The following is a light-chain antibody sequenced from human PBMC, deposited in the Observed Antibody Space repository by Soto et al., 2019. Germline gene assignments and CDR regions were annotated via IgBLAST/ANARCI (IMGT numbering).Light chain of an antibody. CDR1: QGISSW. J-gene: IGKJ4*01. CDR2: AAY. V-gene: IGKV1-12*01. CDR3: QQANSFPLT. Sequence: DIQMTQSQSSVSASVGDRVTITCRARQGISSWLAWYQQKPGKASKLLIYAAYRLQSGLPSRFRGSGSGTEFTLTISSLQPEDFANYYCQQANSFPLTFGGGTKVEI.